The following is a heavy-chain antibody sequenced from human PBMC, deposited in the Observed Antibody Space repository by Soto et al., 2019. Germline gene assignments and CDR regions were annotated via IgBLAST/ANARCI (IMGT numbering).Heavy chain of an antibody. CDR1: GFTFSSYG. J-gene: IGHJ5*02. V-gene: IGHV4-31*02. CDR3: ARWGTIFGVVIMNNWFDP. CDR2: IYYSGST. Sequence: QVQLVESGGGVVQPGRSLRLSCAASGFTFSSYGMHWVRQHPGKGLEWIGYIYYSGSTYYNPSLKSRVTISVDTSKNQFSLKLSSVTAADTAVYYCARWGTIFGVVIMNNWFDPWGQGTLVTVSS. D-gene: IGHD3-3*01.